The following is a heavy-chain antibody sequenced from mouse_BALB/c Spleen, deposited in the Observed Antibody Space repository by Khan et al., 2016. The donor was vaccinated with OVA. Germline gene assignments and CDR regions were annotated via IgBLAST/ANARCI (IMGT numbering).Heavy chain of an antibody. CDR1: GYTFTSYW. V-gene: IGHV1-87*01. Sequence: QVQLKQSGAELARPGASVKLSCKASGYTFTSYWMQWVKQRPGQGLEWIGAIYPGDGDTRYTQKFKGKATLTTDKSSSTAYMQLSSLASEDSAVYYCATGFDYWGQGTTLTVSS. CDR2: IYPGDGDT. J-gene: IGHJ2*01. CDR3: ATGFDY.